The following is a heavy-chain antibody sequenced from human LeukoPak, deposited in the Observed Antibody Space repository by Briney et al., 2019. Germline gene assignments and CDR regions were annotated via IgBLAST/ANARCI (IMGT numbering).Heavy chain of an antibody. D-gene: IGHD3-9*01. J-gene: IGHJ4*02. CDR1: GGSFSGYY. CDR3: ARGRSNYDILTGGRDYFDY. CDR2: INHSGST. V-gene: IGHV4-34*01. Sequence: SETLSLTCAVYGGSFSGYYWSWIRQPPGKGLVWIGEINHSGSTNYNPSLKSRVTISVDTSKNQFSLKLSSVTAADTAVYYCARGRSNYDILTGGRDYFDYWGQGTLVTVSS.